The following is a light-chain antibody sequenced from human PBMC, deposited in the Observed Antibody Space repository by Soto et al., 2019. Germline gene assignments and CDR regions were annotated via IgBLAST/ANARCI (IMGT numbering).Light chain of an antibody. V-gene: IGKV3-11*01. CDR2: DAS. CDR3: QQRGNWPLT. CDR1: QSVSGY. J-gene: IGKJ4*01. Sequence: LTKSPATVSFWRLEIVTLACMASQSVSGYLAWYQQKPGQPPRLLIYDASNRATGIPARFSGSGSGTDFTLTISSLEPQDFAVYYCQQRGNWPLTFGGGTKVDIK.